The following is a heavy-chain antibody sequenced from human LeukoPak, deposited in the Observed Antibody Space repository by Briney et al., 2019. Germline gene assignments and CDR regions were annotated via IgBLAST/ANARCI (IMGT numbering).Heavy chain of an antibody. CDR1: GWSFSTYW. CDR2: INEVGSDT. Sequence: GGSLRLSCAVSGWSFSTYWMSWVRQVPGKGLEWVSSINEVGSDTRYADSVRGRFTISRDNAKNTLYLQMNSLRAEDTAVYYCARGFRTIFGVVIRNPFDYWGQGTLVTVSS. D-gene: IGHD3-3*01. J-gene: IGHJ4*02. V-gene: IGHV3-7*01. CDR3: ARGFRTIFGVVIRNPFDY.